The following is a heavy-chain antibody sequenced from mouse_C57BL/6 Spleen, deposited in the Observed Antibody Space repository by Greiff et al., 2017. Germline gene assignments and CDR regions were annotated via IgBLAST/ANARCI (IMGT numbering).Heavy chain of an antibody. V-gene: IGHV1-64*01. CDR2: IHPNSGST. D-gene: IGHD2-4*01. J-gene: IGHJ4*01. CDR1: GYTFTSYW. Sequence: QVQLQQPGAELVKPGASVKLSCKASGYTFTSYWMHWVKQRPGQGLEWIGMIHPNSGSTKYNEKFKSKATLTVDKSSSTAYMQLSSLTSEDSAVYYCARDYYDYDGEGYYYAMDYWGQGTSVTVSS. CDR3: ARDYYDYDGEGYYYAMDY.